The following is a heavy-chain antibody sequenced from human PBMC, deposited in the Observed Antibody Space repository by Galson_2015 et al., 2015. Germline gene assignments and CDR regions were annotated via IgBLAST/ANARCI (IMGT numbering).Heavy chain of an antibody. Sequence: PALVKPTQTLTLTCTFSGFSLSTSGVGVGWIRQPPGKALEWLALIYWDDDKRYSPSLKSRLTITKDTSKNQVVLTMTNMDPVDTATYYCAHSWIGRSSPHHDSTLSWGQGTQVTVSS. CDR3: AHSWIGRSSPHHDSTLS. CDR2: IYWDDDK. D-gene: IGHD1-26*01. CDR1: GFSLSTSGVG. V-gene: IGHV2-5*02. J-gene: IGHJ5*02.